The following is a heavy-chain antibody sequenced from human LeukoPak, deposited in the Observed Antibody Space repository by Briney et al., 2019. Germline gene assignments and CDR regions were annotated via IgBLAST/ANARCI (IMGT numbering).Heavy chain of an antibody. J-gene: IGHJ4*02. CDR1: GGSINSYY. CDR3: GRHPHYTALDY. V-gene: IGHV4-59*08. CDR2: IYYSGST. D-gene: IGHD4-11*01. Sequence: SETLSLTCTVSGGSINSYYWSWIRQPPGKGLEWIGYIYYSGSTNYNPSLKSRVTISVDTSKSQFSLKLSSVTAADTAVYYCGRHPHYTALDYWGQGTLVTVSS.